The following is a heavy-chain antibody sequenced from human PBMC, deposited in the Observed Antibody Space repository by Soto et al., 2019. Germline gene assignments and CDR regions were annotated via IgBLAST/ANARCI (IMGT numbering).Heavy chain of an antibody. V-gene: IGHV4-34*01. CDR3: ARGNLLRFLEWLFPYRWFDP. CDR2: INHSGST. CDR1: GGSFSGYY. J-gene: IGHJ5*02. Sequence: QVQLQQWGAGLLKPSETLSLTCAVYGGSFSGYYWSWIRQPPGKGLEWIGEINHSGSTNYNPSLKSRVTITVDTYKNQFPLKLSSVPAADTAVYYCARGNLLRFLEWLFPYRWFDPWGQATLVTVSS. D-gene: IGHD3-3*01.